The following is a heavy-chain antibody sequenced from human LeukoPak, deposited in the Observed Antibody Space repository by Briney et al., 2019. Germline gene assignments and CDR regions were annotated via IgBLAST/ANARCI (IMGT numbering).Heavy chain of an antibody. CDR2: ISSSSSYI. D-gene: IGHD3-3*01. Sequence: GGSLRLSCAASGFTFSSYAMTWVRQAPGKGLEWVSSISSSSSYIYYADSVKGRFTISRDNAKNSLYLQMNSLRAEDTAVYYCARDRYDFWSGYHQNYWGQGTLVTVSS. CDR1: GFTFSSYA. V-gene: IGHV3-21*01. J-gene: IGHJ4*02. CDR3: ARDRYDFWSGYHQNY.